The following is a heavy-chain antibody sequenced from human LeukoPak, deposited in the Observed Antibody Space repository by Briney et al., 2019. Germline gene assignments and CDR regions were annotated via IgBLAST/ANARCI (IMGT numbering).Heavy chain of an antibody. CDR2: ISYDGSNK. D-gene: IGHD3-22*01. CDR3: AKDRSLYYYDSSGFGY. Sequence: GGSLRLSCAASGFTFSSYGMHWVRQAPGKGLEWVAVISYDGSNKYYADSVKGRFTISRDNSKNTLYLQMNSLRAEDTAVYYCAKDRSLYYYDSSGFGYWGQGTLVTVSS. J-gene: IGHJ4*02. CDR1: GFTFSSYG. V-gene: IGHV3-30*18.